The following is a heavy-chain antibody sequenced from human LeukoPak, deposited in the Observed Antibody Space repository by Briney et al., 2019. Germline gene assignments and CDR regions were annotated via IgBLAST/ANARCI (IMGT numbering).Heavy chain of an antibody. CDR2: INHSGST. CDR3: ARGHRISSSWYLRGWFDP. V-gene: IGHV4-34*01. CDR1: GGSFSGYY. D-gene: IGHD6-13*01. J-gene: IGHJ5*02. Sequence: SETLSLTCAVYGGSFSGYYWSWIRQPPGKGLEWIGEINHSGSTYYNPSLKSRVTISVDTSKNQFSLKLSSVTAADTAVYYCARGHRISSSWYLRGWFDPWGQGTLVTVSS.